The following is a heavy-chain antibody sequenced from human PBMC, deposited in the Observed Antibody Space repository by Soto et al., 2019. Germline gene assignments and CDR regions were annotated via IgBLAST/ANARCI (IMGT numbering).Heavy chain of an antibody. CDR2: LYSGRIA. D-gene: IGHD6-13*01. J-gene: IGHJ3*02. CDR3: ARGGIAAAGTTGAFDI. V-gene: IGHV4-39*07. CDR1: GGSISISNFY. Sequence: NPSETLSLTCSVSGGSISISNFYWGWVRQSPGRGLEWIGSLYSGRIAYYNPSLKSRVTISGDTSQNQFSLKLSSVTAADTAVYYCARGGIAAAGTTGAFDIWGQGTMVTVSS.